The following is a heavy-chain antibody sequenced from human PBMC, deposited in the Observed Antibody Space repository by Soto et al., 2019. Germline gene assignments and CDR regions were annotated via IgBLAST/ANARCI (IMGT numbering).Heavy chain of an antibody. D-gene: IGHD6-13*01. CDR3: ARYSSSWLPIDY. J-gene: IGHJ4*02. Sequence: QVQLQQWGAGLLKPSETLSLTCAVYGGSFSGYYWSWIRQPPGKGLEWIGEINHSGSTNYNPSLKSRVTISVDTSKNQFSLKLSSVTAADTAVYYCARYSSSWLPIDYCGQGTLVTVSS. CDR1: GGSFSGYY. V-gene: IGHV4-34*01. CDR2: INHSGST.